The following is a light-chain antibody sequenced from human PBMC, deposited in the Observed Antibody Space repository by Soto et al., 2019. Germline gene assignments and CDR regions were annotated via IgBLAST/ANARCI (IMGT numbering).Light chain of an antibody. CDR1: QTITSSF. CDR3: QQYGSSPPT. J-gene: IGKJ1*01. Sequence: EIGLTQSPGTLSLSPGDRASLSCRASQTITSSFLAWYQQKPGQAPRLLISAASSRATGIPDRFSGSGSETDFTLTSSRLEPEDFAVYFCQQYGSSPPTFGQGTKVEIK. CDR2: AAS. V-gene: IGKV3-20*01.